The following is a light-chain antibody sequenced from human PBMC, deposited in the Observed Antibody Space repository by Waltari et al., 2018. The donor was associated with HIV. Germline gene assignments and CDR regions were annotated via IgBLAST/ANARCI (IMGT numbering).Light chain of an antibody. V-gene: IGLV3-25*03. CDR1: AFPKQF. CDR3: QSADSSGTYVV. Sequence: SYELTQPPSVSVSPGQTARSTCSGDAFPKQFPYWYQQKPGQAPVLVIYKDSERPSGIPERFSGSSSGTTVTLTISGVQAEDEADYFCQSADSSGTYVVFGGGTKLTVL. CDR2: KDS. J-gene: IGLJ2*01.